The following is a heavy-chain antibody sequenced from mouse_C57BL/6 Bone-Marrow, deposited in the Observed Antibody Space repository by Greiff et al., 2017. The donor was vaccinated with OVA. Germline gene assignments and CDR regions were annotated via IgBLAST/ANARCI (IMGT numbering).Heavy chain of an antibody. V-gene: IGHV5-4*01. J-gene: IGHJ2*01. CDR3: ARDNDGYYVGYFDY. CDR2: ISDGGSYT. D-gene: IGHD2-3*01. Sequence: EVKLVESGGGLVKPGGSLKLSCAASGFTFSSYAMSWVRQTPEKRLEWVATISDGGSYTYYPDNVKGRFTISRDNAKNNLYLQMSHLKSEDTAMYYGARDNDGYYVGYFDYWGQGTTLTVSS. CDR1: GFTFSSYA.